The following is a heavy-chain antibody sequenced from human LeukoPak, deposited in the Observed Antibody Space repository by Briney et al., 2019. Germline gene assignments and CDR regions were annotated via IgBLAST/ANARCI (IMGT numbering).Heavy chain of an antibody. CDR1: GFTFSNFA. Sequence: GGSLRLSCAASGFTFSNFAMSWVRQAPGKGLEWVSSISSSSSYIYYADSVKGRFTISRDDAKNSLFLQMNSLRAEDSAVYYCARHHDTAFVYWGQGTLGTVSS. CDR2: ISSSSSYI. D-gene: IGHD5-18*01. J-gene: IGHJ4*02. CDR3: ARHHDTAFVY. V-gene: IGHV3-21*01.